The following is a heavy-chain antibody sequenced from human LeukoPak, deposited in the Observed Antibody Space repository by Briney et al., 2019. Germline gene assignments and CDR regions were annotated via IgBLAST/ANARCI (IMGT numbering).Heavy chain of an antibody. CDR1: GFTFSSYG. CDR2: IRYDGSNK. D-gene: IGHD3-22*01. Sequence: GGSLRLSCAASGFTFSSYGMHWVRQAPGKGLEWVAIIRYDGSNKYYADSVKGRFTISRDNSKNTLYLQMNSLRAEDTAVYYCATTYGYYDSSGLTDYWGQGTLVTVSS. CDR3: ATTYGYYDSSGLTDY. V-gene: IGHV3-30*02. J-gene: IGHJ4*02.